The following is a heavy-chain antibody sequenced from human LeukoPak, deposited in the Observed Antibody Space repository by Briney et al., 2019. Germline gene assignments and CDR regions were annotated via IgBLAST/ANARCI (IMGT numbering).Heavy chain of an antibody. CDR3: ARAIDGGYDSYGY. CDR1: GGTFSSYA. V-gene: IGHV1-69*13. CDR2: IIPIFGTA. Sequence: SVKVSCKAPGGTFSSYAISWVRQAPGQGLEWIGGIIPIFGTANYAQKFQGRVTITADESTSTAYMELSSLRSEDTAVYYCARAIDGGYDSYGYWGQGTLVTVSS. J-gene: IGHJ4*02. D-gene: IGHD5-12*01.